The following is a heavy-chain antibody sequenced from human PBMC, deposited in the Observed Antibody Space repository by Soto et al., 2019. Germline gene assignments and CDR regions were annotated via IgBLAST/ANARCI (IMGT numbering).Heavy chain of an antibody. CDR3: AREGRIAARTFDY. CDR1: GGSISRSSYY. J-gene: IGHJ4*02. D-gene: IGHD6-6*01. V-gene: IGHV4-39*02. Sequence: SETLSLTCTVSGGSISRSSYYWGWIRQPPGKGLEWIGSIYYSGSPYYNPSLKSRVTISVDTSKNQFSLKLSSLTAADTAVYYCAREGRIAARTFDYWGQGTLVTVSS. CDR2: IYYSGSP.